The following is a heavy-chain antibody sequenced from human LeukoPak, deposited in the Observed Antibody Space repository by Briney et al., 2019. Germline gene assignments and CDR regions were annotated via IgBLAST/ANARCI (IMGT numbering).Heavy chain of an antibody. V-gene: IGHV4-4*07. D-gene: IGHD3-3*01. CDR2: IYTSGST. Sequence: NTSETLSLTCTVSGGSISSYFWSWLRQPAGKGLEWIGRIYTSGSTNYNPSLKSRVTISADKSTNQFSLKLSSVTAADTAVYYCARDRFGDLNYFDYWGQGTLVTVSS. J-gene: IGHJ4*02. CDR1: GGSISSYF. CDR3: ARDRFGDLNYFDY.